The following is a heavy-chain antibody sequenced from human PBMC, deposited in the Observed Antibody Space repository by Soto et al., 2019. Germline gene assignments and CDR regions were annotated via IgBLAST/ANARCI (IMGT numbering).Heavy chain of an antibody. CDR2: INPNSGGT. Sequence: ASVKVSCKASGYTFTGYYMHWVRQAPGQGLEWMGWINPNSGGTNYAQKFQGWVTMTRDTSTSTAYMELSSLRSEDTAVYYCAAVGLLWFGECRRGQGTLVTVSS. CDR1: GYTFTGYY. D-gene: IGHD3-10*01. V-gene: IGHV1-2*04. CDR3: AAVGLLWFGECR. J-gene: IGHJ4*02.